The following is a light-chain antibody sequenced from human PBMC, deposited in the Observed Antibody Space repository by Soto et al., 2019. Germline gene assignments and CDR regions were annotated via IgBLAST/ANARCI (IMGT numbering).Light chain of an antibody. J-gene: IGLJ7*01. CDR2: EGS. CDR1: SSDVGGYPL. V-gene: IGLV2-23*01. Sequence: QSVLTQPASVSGSPGQSITISCTGTSSDVGGYPLVSWYQQHPGKAPKLMIYEGSKRPSGVSNRVSGSKSGYTASLTISGLQAEDEADYYCCSYAGPRYVFGSGTQLTVL. CDR3: CSYAGPRYV.